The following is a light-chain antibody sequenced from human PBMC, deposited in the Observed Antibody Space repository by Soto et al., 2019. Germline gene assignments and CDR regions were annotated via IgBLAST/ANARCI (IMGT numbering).Light chain of an antibody. CDR2: LGS. V-gene: IGKV2-28*01. CDR3: MHALLLPPT. Sequence: DTVVTQSPLYLPVTPGEPASISCRSSQSLLHSNGYNYLDWYLQKPGQSPQLLIYLGSNRASGVTDRFSGSGSGTDFTLKVSRVDVDDVVVYYWMHALLLPPTFGGGP. J-gene: IGKJ4*01. CDR1: QSLLHSNGYNY.